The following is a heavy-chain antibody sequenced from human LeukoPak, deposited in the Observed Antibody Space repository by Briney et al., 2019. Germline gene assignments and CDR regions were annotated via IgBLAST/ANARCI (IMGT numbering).Heavy chain of an antibody. J-gene: IGHJ4*02. CDR3: ARDFSYYDFWSGPIDY. V-gene: IGHV3-21*05. Sequence: PGGSLRLSCAASGFTFSSYRMNWVRQAPGKGLEWVSYISSSSSYIYYADSVKGRFTISRDNAKNSLYLQMNSLRAEDTAVYYCARDFSYYDFWSGPIDYWGQGTLVTVSS. CDR1: GFTFSSYR. D-gene: IGHD3-3*01. CDR2: ISSSSSYI.